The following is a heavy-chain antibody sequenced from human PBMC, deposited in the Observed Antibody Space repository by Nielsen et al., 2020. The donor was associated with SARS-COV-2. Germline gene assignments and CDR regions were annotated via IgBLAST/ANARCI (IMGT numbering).Heavy chain of an antibody. CDR3: ARDRTLDYYDSSGLDY. Sequence: SISCAASGFTFSSYGMHWVRQAPGKGLEWVAVIWYDGSNKYYADSVKGRFTISRDNSKNTLYLQMNSLRAEDTAVYYCARDRTLDYYDSSGLDYWGQGTLVTVSS. V-gene: IGHV3-33*01. CDR1: GFTFSSYG. D-gene: IGHD3-22*01. CDR2: IWYDGSNK. J-gene: IGHJ4*02.